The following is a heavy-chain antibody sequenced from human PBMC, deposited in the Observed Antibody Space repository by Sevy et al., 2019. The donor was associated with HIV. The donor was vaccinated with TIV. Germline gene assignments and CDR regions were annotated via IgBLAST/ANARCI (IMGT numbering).Heavy chain of an antibody. V-gene: IGHV3-23*01. Sequence: GGSLRLSCAASGIAFSSYAMFWVRQAPGKGLEWVSSISASGYSIYYADSVKGRLILSRDNSRNTVDLQMNSLRADDTAVYYCGKDFSDVYYYDTNAAVDYWGQGTLVTVSS. J-gene: IGHJ4*02. CDR2: ISASGYSI. CDR1: GIAFSSYA. CDR3: GKDFSDVYYYDTNAAVDY. D-gene: IGHD3-22*01.